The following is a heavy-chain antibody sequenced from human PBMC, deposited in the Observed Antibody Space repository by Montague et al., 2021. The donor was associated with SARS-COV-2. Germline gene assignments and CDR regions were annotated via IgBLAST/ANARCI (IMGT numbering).Heavy chain of an antibody. CDR1: GYSISSGYY. CDR3: ARDRTFRDGYLDAFEI. D-gene: IGHD5-24*01. Sequence: SEILSLTCTVSGYSISSGYYWGWIRKFPGEGLEWIGSIYHSGTTYYNPSLKSRVTISVDTSKNQFSLKMYSVTAADTAQFYCARDRTFRDGYLDAFEIWGQGTMVTVSS. J-gene: IGHJ3*02. V-gene: IGHV4-38-2*02. CDR2: IYHSGTT.